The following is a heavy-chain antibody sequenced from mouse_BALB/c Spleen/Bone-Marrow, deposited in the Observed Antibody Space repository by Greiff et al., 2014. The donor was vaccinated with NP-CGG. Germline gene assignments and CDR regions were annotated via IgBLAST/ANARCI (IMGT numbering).Heavy chain of an antibody. Sequence: VQLVESGAELAKPGASVKMSCKASGYTFTSYWMHWVKQRPGQGLEWIGYINPSTGYTEYNQKFKDEATLTADKSSSTAYMQLSSLTSEDSAVYFCARGRFAYWGQGTLVTVSA. CDR3: ARGRFAY. V-gene: IGHV1-7*01. CDR2: INPSTGYT. CDR1: GYTFTSYW. J-gene: IGHJ3*01.